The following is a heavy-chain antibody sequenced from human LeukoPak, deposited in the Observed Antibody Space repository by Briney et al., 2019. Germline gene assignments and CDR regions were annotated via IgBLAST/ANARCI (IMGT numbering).Heavy chain of an antibody. CDR2: IYYSGST. Sequence: KPSETLSLTCTVSGGSISSSSYYWGWIRQPPGKGLEWIGSIYYSGSTSYNPSLKSRVTISVDTSKNQFSLKLNSVTAADTAMYYCARLFHPALSGNYPFDYWGQGTLVTVSS. CDR3: ARLFHPALSGNYPFDY. J-gene: IGHJ4*02. D-gene: IGHD1-26*01. CDR1: GGSISSSSYY. V-gene: IGHV4-39*07.